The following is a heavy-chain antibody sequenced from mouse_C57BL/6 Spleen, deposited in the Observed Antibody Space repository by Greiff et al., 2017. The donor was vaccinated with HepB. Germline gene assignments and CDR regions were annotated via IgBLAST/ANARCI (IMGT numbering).Heavy chain of an antibody. CDR3: EVYSNPYYFDY. CDR2: IYPGDGDT. J-gene: IGHJ2*01. D-gene: IGHD2-5*01. Sequence: VQLQQSGPELVKPGASVKISCKASGYAFSSSWMNWVKQRPGKGLEWIGRIYPGDGDTNYNGKFKGKATLTADKSSSTAYMQLSSLTSEDSAVYFCEVYSNPYYFDYWGQGTTLTVSS. V-gene: IGHV1-82*01. CDR1: GYAFSSSW.